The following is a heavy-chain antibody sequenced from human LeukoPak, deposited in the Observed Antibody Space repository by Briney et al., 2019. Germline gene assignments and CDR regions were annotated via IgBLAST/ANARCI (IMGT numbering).Heavy chain of an antibody. CDR3: AREGGVYDYVWGSYYFDY. D-gene: IGHD3-16*01. CDR1: GGTFSSYA. J-gene: IGHJ4*02. CDR2: IIPIFGTA. Sequence: SVKVSCKASGGTFSSYAISWVRQAPGQGLEWMGGIIPIFGTANYAQKFQGRVTITADKSTSTAYMELSSLRSEDTAVYYCAREGGVYDYVWGSYYFDYWGQGTLVTVSS. V-gene: IGHV1-69*06.